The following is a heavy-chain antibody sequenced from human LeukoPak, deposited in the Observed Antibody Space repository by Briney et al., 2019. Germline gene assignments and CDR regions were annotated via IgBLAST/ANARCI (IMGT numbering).Heavy chain of an antibody. CDR2: INPSGGRT. CDR1: GYAFTNYY. CDR3: ARLDSRGGDSYDI. Sequence: ASVKVSCKASGYAFTNYYLHWVRHAPGQGLEWMGIINPSGGRTSYAQKFQGRVTMTRDMSTSSVYMELSSLRSEDTAVYYCARLDSRGGDSYDIWGQGTMVTVSS. D-gene: IGHD4-11*01. V-gene: IGHV1-46*01. J-gene: IGHJ3*02.